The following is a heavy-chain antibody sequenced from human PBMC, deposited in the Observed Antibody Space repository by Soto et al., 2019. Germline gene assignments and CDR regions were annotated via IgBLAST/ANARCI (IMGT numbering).Heavy chain of an antibody. CDR1: GGSISSSSYY. J-gene: IGHJ4*02. CDR3: ARAGVVYTIFGVVTPFDY. CDR2: IYYSGST. V-gene: IGHV4-39*01. D-gene: IGHD3-3*01. Sequence: PSETLSLTCTVSGGSISSSSYYWGWIRQPPGKGLEWIGSIYYSGSTYYNTSLKSRVTISVDTSKNLFSLKLSSVTAADTAVYYCARAGVVYTIFGVVTPFDYWGQGTLVTVSS.